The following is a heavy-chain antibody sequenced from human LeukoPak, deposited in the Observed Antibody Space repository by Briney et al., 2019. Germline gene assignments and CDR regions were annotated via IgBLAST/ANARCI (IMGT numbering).Heavy chain of an antibody. V-gene: IGHV5-51*01. CDR3: ATGYSSGWYRQYYFDY. CDR2: IYPGDSDT. CDR1: GYSINNYW. D-gene: IGHD6-19*01. J-gene: IGHJ4*02. Sequence: PGESLKISCKGSGYSINNYWIGWVRQMPGKGLEWMGIIYPGDSDTRYSPSFQGQVTISADKSISTAYLQWSSLKASDTAMYYCATGYSSGWYRQYYFDYWGQGTLVTVSS.